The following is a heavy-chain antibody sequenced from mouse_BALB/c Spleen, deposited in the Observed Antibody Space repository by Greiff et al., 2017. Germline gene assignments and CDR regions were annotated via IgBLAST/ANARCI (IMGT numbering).Heavy chain of an antibody. D-gene: IGHD2-14*01. J-gene: IGHJ1*01. Sequence: EVQVVESGGGLVQPGGSRKLSCAASGFTFSSFGMHWVRQAPEKGLEWVAYISSGSSTIYYADTVKGRFTISRDNPRNTLFLQMTSLRSEDTAMYYGTGVYYRYDGYFDVWGAGTTVTVSS. CDR1: GFTFSSFG. CDR3: TGVYYRYDGYFDV. V-gene: IGHV5-17*02. CDR2: ISSGSSTI.